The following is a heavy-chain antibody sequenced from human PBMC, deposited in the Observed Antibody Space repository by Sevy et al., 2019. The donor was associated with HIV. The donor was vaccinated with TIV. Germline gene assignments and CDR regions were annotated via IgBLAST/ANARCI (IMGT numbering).Heavy chain of an antibody. CDR3: AREDHISTWNWFDP. CDR2: VSSAGSTI. V-gene: IGHV3-48*01. Sequence: GGSLRLSCAASGFTFSSYSMNWVRQAPEKGLEWISYVSSAGSTIYYADSVKGRFTISRDNAMNSLYLQMNSLRAEDTAVYYCAREDHISTWNWFDPWGRGTLVTVSS. CDR1: GFTFSSYS. J-gene: IGHJ5*02. D-gene: IGHD6-13*01.